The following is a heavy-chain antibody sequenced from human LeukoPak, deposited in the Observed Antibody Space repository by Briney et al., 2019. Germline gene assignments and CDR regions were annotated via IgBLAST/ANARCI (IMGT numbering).Heavy chain of an antibody. V-gene: IGHV4-59*01. D-gene: IGHD4/OR15-4a*01. J-gene: IGHJ5*02. Sequence: PSETLSLTCTVSGGSISSYYWSWIRQPPGKGLEWIGYIYYSGSTNYNPSLKSRVTISVDTSKNQFSLKLSSVTAADTAVYYCARSQDVLFGPWGQGTLVTVSS. CDR3: ARSQDVLFGP. CDR1: GGSISSYY. CDR2: IYYSGST.